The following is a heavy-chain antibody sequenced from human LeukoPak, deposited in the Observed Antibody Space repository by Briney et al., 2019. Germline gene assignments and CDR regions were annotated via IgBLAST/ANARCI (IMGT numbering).Heavy chain of an antibody. D-gene: IGHD4-17*01. CDR1: GFTFSSYG. V-gene: IGHV3-33*06. CDR2: IWYDGSNK. CDR3: AKDRDYGSGSYLGY. J-gene: IGHJ4*02. Sequence: GGSLRLSCAASGFTFSSYGMHWVRQAPGKGLEWVAVIWYDGSNKYYADSVKGRFTISRDNSKSTLYLQMNSLRAEDTAVYYCAKDRDYGSGSYLGYWGQGTLVTVSS.